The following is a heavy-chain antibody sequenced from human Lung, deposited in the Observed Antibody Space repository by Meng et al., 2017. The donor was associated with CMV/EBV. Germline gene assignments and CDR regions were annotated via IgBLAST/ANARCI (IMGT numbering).Heavy chain of an antibody. Sequence: ASVKVSCKASGYTFTGYYLHWVRQAPGQGLGWMGWINSKIGDANYTQKFQGRVTVTRDTSISTAYMELKRLTYDDTAVYFCARKVFRASDAFAIWGQGTMVTVSS. CDR2: INSKIGDA. CDR3: ARKVFRASDAFAI. J-gene: IGHJ3*02. V-gene: IGHV1-2*02. CDR1: GYTFTGYY.